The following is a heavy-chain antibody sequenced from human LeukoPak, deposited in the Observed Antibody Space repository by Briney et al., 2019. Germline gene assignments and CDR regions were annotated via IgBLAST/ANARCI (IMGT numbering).Heavy chain of an antibody. CDR1: GGTFSSYA. D-gene: IGHD3-3*01. J-gene: IGHJ6*03. CDR2: IIPIFGTA. Sequence: SVKVSCKASGGTFSSYAIGWVRQDPGQGLEWMGGIIPIFGTANYAQKFQGRVTITTDESTSTAYMELSSLRSEDTAVYYCASLKYYDFWSGYTNYMDVWGKGTTVTVSS. V-gene: IGHV1-69*05. CDR3: ASLKYYDFWSGYTNYMDV.